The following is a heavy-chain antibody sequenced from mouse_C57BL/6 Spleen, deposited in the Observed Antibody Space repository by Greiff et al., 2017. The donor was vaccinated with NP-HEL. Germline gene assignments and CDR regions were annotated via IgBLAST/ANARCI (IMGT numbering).Heavy chain of an antibody. CDR3: ARRGVYYDYLYAMDY. V-gene: IGHV1-50*01. D-gene: IGHD2-4*01. CDR2: IDPSDSYT. CDR1: GYTFTSYW. Sequence: QVQLQQSGAELVKPGASVKLSCKASGYTFTSYWMQWVKQRPGQGLEWIGEIDPSDSYTNYNQKFKGKATLTVDTSSSTAYMQLSSLTSEDSAVYYCARRGVYYDYLYAMDYWGQGTSVTVSS. J-gene: IGHJ4*01.